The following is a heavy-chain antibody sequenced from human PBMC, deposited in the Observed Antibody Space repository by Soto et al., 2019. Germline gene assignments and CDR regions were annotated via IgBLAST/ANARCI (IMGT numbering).Heavy chain of an antibody. D-gene: IGHD2-2*01. V-gene: IGHV5-51*01. J-gene: IGHJ6*02. CDR3: ARHYCSSTSCYKVYYYYYGMDV. CDR2: IYPGDSDT. Sequence: PGESLKISCKGSGYSFTSYWIGWVRQMPGKGLEWMGIIYPGDSDTRYSPSFQGQVTISADKSISTAYLQWSSPKASDTAMYYCARHYCSSTSCYKVYYYYYGMDVWGQGTTVTVSS. CDR1: GYSFTSYW.